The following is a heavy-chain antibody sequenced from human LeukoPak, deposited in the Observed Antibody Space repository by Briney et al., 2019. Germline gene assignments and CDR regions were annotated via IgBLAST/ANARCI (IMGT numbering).Heavy chain of an antibody. J-gene: IGHJ4*02. Sequence: GGSLRLSCAASRFTFSSYAMSWVRQAPGKGLEWVSAISGSGGSTYYADSVKGRFTISRDNSKNTLYLQMNSLRAEDTAVYYCAKFLPTHIVVANYYFDYWGQGTLVTVSS. CDR1: RFTFSSYA. CDR2: ISGSGGST. V-gene: IGHV3-23*01. D-gene: IGHD2-21*01. CDR3: AKFLPTHIVVANYYFDY.